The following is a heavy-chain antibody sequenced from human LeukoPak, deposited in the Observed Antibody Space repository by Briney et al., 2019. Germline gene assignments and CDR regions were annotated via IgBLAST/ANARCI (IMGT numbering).Heavy chain of an antibody. CDR3: AAASMLTGIAVAGTTSD. Sequence: ASVKVSCKASGYTFTGYYMHWVRQAPGQGLEWMGWINPNSGGTNYAQKFQGRVIMTRDTSISTAYMELSRLRSDDTAVYYCAAASMLTGIAVAGTTSDWGQGTLVTVSS. V-gene: IGHV1-2*02. CDR1: GYTFTGYY. J-gene: IGHJ4*02. D-gene: IGHD6-19*01. CDR2: INPNSGGT.